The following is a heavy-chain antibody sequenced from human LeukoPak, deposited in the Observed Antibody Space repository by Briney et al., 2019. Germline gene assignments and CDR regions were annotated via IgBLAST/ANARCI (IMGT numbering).Heavy chain of an antibody. CDR1: GFTFSSYV. CDR2: IKQDGSEK. Sequence: PGRSLRLSCAASGFTFSSYVMHWVRQAPGKGLEWVANIKQDGSEKYYVDSVKGRFTISRDNAKNSLYLQMNSLRAEDTAVYYCASMGSSSWSSIDYWGQGTLVTVSS. D-gene: IGHD6-13*01. J-gene: IGHJ4*02. CDR3: ASMGSSSWSSIDY. V-gene: IGHV3-7*01.